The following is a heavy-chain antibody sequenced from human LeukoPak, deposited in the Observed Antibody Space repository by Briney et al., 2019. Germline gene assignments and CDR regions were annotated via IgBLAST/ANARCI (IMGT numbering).Heavy chain of an antibody. D-gene: IGHD6-19*01. Sequence: GASVKVSCKASGYTFNSYGISWGRQAPGQGLEWMGWISAHNGNTNYEQKVQGRGTITTDTSTRTAYMELRSLRPDDTAVYYCARDKGTVATYYYYYMDVWGKGTTVTVSS. CDR2: ISAHNGNT. V-gene: IGHV1-18*01. CDR1: GYTFNSYG. CDR3: ARDKGTVATYYYYYMDV. J-gene: IGHJ6*03.